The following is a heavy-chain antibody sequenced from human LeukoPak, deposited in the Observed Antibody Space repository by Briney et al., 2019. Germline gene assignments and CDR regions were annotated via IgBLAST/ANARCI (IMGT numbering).Heavy chain of an antibody. D-gene: IGHD3-9*01. J-gene: IGHJ4*02. CDR3: ARGHTYYDILTGYKLIDY. V-gene: IGHV3-7*01. Sequence: GGSLRLSCAASGFTFSSYWMIWVRQAPGKGLEGVANIKQDGSEKYYVDSVKGRFTISRDNAKNSLYLQMNSLRAEDTAVYYCARGHTYYDILTGYKLIDYWGQGTLVTVSS. CDR1: GFTFSSYW. CDR2: IKQDGSEK.